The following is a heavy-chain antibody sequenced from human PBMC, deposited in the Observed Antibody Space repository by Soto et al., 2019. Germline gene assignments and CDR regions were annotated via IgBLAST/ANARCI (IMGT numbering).Heavy chain of an antibody. Sequence: GASVKVSCKASGYTFTSYGISWVRQAPGQGLEWMGWISAYNGNTNYAQKPQGRVTMTTDTSTSTAYMELRSLRSDDTAVYYCARDGTYYDFWSGYYSDNWFDPWGQGTMVTVSS. J-gene: IGHJ5*02. V-gene: IGHV1-18*04. D-gene: IGHD3-3*01. CDR3: ARDGTYYDFWSGYYSDNWFDP. CDR2: ISAYNGNT. CDR1: GYTFTSYG.